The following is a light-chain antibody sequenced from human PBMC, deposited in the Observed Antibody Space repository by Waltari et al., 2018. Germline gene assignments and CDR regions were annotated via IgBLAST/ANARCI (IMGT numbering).Light chain of an antibody. CDR2: KAS. Sequence: DIQMTQSPSTLSASVGDRVTITCRASQRISNWLAWYQQKPGEAPKLLIYKASSLESGVPSRFSGSGSGTDFKLTISKLQADDFATYYCQQDSDYPMFTFGQGTKLEVK. CDR3: QQDSDYPMFT. CDR1: QRISNW. J-gene: IGKJ2*01. V-gene: IGKV1-5*03.